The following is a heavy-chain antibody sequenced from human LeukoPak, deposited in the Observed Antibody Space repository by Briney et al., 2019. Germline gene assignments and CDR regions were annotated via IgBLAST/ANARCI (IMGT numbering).Heavy chain of an antibody. J-gene: IGHJ3*02. D-gene: IGHD4-23*01. CDR2: IYYSGST. V-gene: IGHV4-59*01. CDR1: GGSISSYY. Sequence: SETLSLTCTVSGGSISSYYWSWIRQPPGKGLEWIGYIYYSGSTNYNPSLKSRVTISVDTSKNQFSLKLSSVTAADTAVYYCARRLVMDGGNSFEAFDIWGRGTMVTVSS. CDR3: ARRLVMDGGNSFEAFDI.